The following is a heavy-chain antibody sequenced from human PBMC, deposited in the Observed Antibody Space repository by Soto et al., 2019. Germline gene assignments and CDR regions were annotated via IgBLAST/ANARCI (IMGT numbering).Heavy chain of an antibody. CDR1: GGSISSYY. V-gene: IGHV4-59*01. CDR2: IYYSGGT. Sequence: PSETLSLTCTVSGGSISSYYWSWIRQPPGKGLEWIGYIYYSGGTNYNPSLKSRVTISVDTSKNQFSLKLSSVTAADTAVYYCARDEESWFDPWGQGTLVTVSS. J-gene: IGHJ5*02. CDR3: ARDEESWFDP.